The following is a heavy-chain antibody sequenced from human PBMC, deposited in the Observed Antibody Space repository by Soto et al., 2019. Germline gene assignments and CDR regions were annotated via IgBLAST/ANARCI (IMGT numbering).Heavy chain of an antibody. CDR3: ARLPQIGVVVAAPIDY. CDR2: IYYSGST. J-gene: IGHJ4*02. D-gene: IGHD2-15*01. CDR1: GGSISSSSYY. V-gene: IGHV4-39*01. Sequence: SETLSLTCTVSGGSISSSSYYWGWIRQPPGKGLEWIGSIYYSGSTYYNPSLKSRVTISVDTSKNQFSLKLSSVTAADTAVYYCARLPQIGVVVAAPIDYWGQGTLVTVSS.